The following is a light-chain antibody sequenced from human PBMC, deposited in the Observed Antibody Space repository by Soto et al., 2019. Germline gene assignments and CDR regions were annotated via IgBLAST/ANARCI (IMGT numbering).Light chain of an antibody. Sequence: EIVMTQSPATLSVSPGERATLSCRARQSVGSNLAWFQQKPGQAPRLLVYVASTRATGVPGRFSGSGSGTEFTLTITSLQDEDFAVYYCQQHNYWPSFGQGTKLEIK. CDR2: VAS. J-gene: IGKJ2*01. CDR1: QSVGSN. V-gene: IGKV3-15*01. CDR3: QQHNYWPS.